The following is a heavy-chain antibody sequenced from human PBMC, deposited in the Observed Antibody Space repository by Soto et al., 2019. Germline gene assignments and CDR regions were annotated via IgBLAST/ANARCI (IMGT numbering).Heavy chain of an antibody. J-gene: IGHJ3*01. CDR2: MNPNSGNT. CDR3: ARGIN. CDR1: GYPFTSYD. V-gene: IGHV1-8*01. Sequence: GASVKVSCKSSGYPFTSYDINWVRQATGQGLEWLGWMNPNSGNTGYAQKFQGRITLTRSTSTSTAYMELTSLRSEGTAVYYCARGINWGQGTMVTVSS.